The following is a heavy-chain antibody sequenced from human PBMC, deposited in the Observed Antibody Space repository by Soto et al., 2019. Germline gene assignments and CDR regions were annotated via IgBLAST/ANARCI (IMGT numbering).Heavy chain of an antibody. D-gene: IGHD5-12*01. J-gene: IGHJ3*01. Sequence: PSGTLSLTCIISGGSVGSGAYYWSWIRQTPGSALEWIGYIQYSGDTNYNSSHKSRVTISVDRSRNRFSLKLTSVTAADTAFYYCARHDYADRTFDLWGQGTKVTVSS. CDR1: GGSVGSGAYY. V-gene: IGHV4-61*08. CDR2: IQYSGDT. CDR3: ARHDYADRTFDL.